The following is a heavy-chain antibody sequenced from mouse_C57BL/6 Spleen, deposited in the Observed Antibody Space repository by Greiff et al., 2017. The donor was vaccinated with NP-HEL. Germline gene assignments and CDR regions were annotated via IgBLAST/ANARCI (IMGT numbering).Heavy chain of an antibody. CDR3: TESNSLLPYWYFDV. J-gene: IGHJ1*03. CDR2: IRLKSDNYAT. V-gene: IGHV6-3*01. Sequence: EVKLVESGGGLVQPGGSMKLSCVASGFTFSNYWMNWVRQSPEKGLEWVAQIRLKSDNYATHYAESVKGRFTISRDDSKSSVYLQMNNLRAEDTGIYYCTESNSLLPYWYFDVWGTGTTVTVSS. CDR1: GFTFSNYW. D-gene: IGHD2-1*01.